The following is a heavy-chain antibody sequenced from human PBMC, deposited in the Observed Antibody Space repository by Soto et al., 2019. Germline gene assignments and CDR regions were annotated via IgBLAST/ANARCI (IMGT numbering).Heavy chain of an antibody. CDR1: GFTFSSYA. D-gene: IGHD6-13*01. J-gene: IGHJ4*02. Sequence: GGSLRLSCAASGFTFSSYAMSWVRQAPGKGLEWVSAISGSGGSTYYADSVKGRFTISRDNSKNTLYLQMNSLRAEDTAVYYCAKDLVAAAGTYPLSQTFDYWGQGTLVTVSS. CDR2: ISGSGGST. V-gene: IGHV3-23*01. CDR3: AKDLVAAAGTYPLSQTFDY.